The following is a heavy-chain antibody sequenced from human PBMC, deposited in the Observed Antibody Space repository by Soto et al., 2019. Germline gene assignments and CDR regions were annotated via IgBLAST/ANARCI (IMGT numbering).Heavy chain of an antibody. CDR2: IYPGDSYT. V-gene: IGHV5-51*01. J-gene: IGHJ1*01. D-gene: IGHD2-21*02. CDR3: ARLRSYDCGGDCQPIDYFQH. Sequence: GESLKISCKGSGYSFTSYWIGWVRQMPGKGLEWMGIIYPGDSYTRYSPSFQGQVTSSADKSISPAYLQWSSLKASDTAMYYCARLRSYDCGGDCQPIDYFQHWGQGTLVTVSS. CDR1: GYSFTSYW.